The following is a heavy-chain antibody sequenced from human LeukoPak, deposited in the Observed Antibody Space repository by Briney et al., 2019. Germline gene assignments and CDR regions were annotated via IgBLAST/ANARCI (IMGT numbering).Heavy chain of an antibody. J-gene: IGHJ4*02. CDR2: ISGSGGST. D-gene: IGHD3-22*01. CDR3: AKDDYYDSSGYYSYFDY. CDR1: GFTFSSYA. Sequence: PGGSLRLSCAASGFTFSSYAMSWVRQAPGKGLEWVSAISGSGGSTYYADSVKGRFTISRDNSKNTLYLQMNSLRAEDTAVSYRAKDDYYDSSGYYSYFDYWGQGTLVTVSS. V-gene: IGHV3-23*01.